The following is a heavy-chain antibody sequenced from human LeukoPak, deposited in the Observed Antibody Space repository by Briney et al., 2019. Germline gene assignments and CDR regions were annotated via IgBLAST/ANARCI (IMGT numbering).Heavy chain of an antibody. CDR2: FYYSGST. CDR1: GGSISSSSYY. CDR3: ARVGALAVFRLGHEPGMIDF. D-gene: IGHD6-19*01. Sequence: SETLSLTCTVSGGSISSSSYYWGWIRQPPGKGLEWIGSFYYSGSTYYNPSLKSRVTISIDTSKNQFTLKLSSVTAADTAVYYCARVGALAVFRLGHEPGMIDFWGQGTMVTVSS. J-gene: IGHJ4*02. V-gene: IGHV4-39*06.